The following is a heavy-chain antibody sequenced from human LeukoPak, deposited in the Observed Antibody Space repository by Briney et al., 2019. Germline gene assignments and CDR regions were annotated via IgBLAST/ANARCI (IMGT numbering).Heavy chain of an antibody. D-gene: IGHD3-22*01. J-gene: IGHJ4*02. CDR3: AREPYYYDSSGYYPYNFDY. CDR1: GGTFSSYA. Sequence: SVKVSCTASGGTFSSYAISWVRQAPGQGLEWMGGIIPIFGTANYAQKFQGRVTITADKSTSTAYMELSSLRSEDTAVYYCAREPYYYDSSGYYPYNFDYWGQGTLVTVSS. V-gene: IGHV1-69*06. CDR2: IIPIFGTA.